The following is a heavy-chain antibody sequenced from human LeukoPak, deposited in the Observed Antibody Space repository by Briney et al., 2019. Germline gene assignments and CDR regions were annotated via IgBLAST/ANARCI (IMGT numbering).Heavy chain of an antibody. D-gene: IGHD3-10*01. Sequence: GASVKVSCKASGYTFTSYGISWVRQAPGQGLEWMGWISAYNGNTNYAQKLQGRVTMTTDTPTSTAYMELRSLRSDDTAVYYCARGPTLLWFGELQNSFDYWGQGTLVTVSS. CDR1: GYTFTSYG. V-gene: IGHV1-18*01. CDR2: ISAYNGNT. CDR3: ARGPTLLWFGELQNSFDY. J-gene: IGHJ4*02.